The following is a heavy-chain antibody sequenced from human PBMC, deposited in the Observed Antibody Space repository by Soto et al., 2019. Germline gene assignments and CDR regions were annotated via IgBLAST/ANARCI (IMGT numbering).Heavy chain of an antibody. CDR1: GGSISSGDYY. CDR2: IYYSGST. Sequence: QVQLQESGPGLVKPSQTLSLTCTVSGGSISSGDYYWSWIRQPPGKGLEWIGYIYYSGSTYYNPSLKSRVTISVDTSKNQFSLKLSSVTAADTAVYYCAREKDGGDLLYWYFDLWGRGTLVTVSS. CDR3: AREKDGGDLLYWYFDL. V-gene: IGHV4-30-4*01. D-gene: IGHD2-21*02. J-gene: IGHJ2*01.